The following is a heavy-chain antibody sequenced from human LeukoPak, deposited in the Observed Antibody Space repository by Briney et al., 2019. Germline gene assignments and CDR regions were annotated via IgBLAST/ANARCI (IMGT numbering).Heavy chain of an antibody. D-gene: IGHD1-26*01. V-gene: IGHV1-8*01. CDR3: AREGNRSSDSSASYPLDY. CDR2: MNPHSGNT. J-gene: IGHJ4*02. Sequence: GASVKVSCKASGYTFSSNDINWVRQATGQGLEWMGWMNPHSGNTGYAQKFQGRVTITRNSSISTAYMELSSPRSEDTAVYYCAREGNRSSDSSASYPLDYWGQGTLVTVSS. CDR1: GYTFSSND.